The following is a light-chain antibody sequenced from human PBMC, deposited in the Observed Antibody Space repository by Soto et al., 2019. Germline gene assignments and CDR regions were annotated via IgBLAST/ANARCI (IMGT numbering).Light chain of an antibody. CDR3: SSYTSSSTLDV. J-gene: IGLJ1*01. V-gene: IGLV2-14*01. CDR1: SSDVGGYNY. Sequence: QSALTQPASVYGSPRQSITISCTGTSSDVGGYNYVSWYQQHPGKAPKLMIYDVSNRPSGVSNRFSGSKSGNTASLTISGLQAEDEADYYCSSYTSSSTLDVFGTGTKLTVL. CDR2: DVS.